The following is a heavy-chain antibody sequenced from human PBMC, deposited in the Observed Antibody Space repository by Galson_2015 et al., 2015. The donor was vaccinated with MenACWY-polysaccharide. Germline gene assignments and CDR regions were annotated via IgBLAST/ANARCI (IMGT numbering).Heavy chain of an antibody. D-gene: IGHD1-1*01. V-gene: IGHV1-46*01. Sequence: SVKVSCKASGYTFTSFYIHWARQAPGQGLEWMAVINPSGGSTNYAQKFRGRVTVTRDTSTSTVYMELSSLRSEDPAVYYCSRGDGSFSATRELDCWGQGTLVPVSS. CDR1: GYTFTSFY. CDR3: SRGDGSFSATRELDC. J-gene: IGHJ4*02. CDR2: INPSGGST.